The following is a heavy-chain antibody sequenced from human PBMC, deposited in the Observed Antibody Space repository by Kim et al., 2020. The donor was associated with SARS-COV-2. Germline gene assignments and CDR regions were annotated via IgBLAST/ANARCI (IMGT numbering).Heavy chain of an antibody. D-gene: IGHD3-10*01. CDR3: ARLFSPSPYGFFDY. V-gene: IGHV4-59*08. J-gene: IGHJ4*02. CDR1: GASISGYY. Sequence: SETLSLTCTVSGASISGYYWGWIRQPPGQGLEWISYIYYSGGCVQYNPSLKSRVTTSVDSSKKQISLKLTLVTAADTAVYYCARLFSPSPYGFFDYWGPGTLGTVSS. CDR2: IYYSGGCV.